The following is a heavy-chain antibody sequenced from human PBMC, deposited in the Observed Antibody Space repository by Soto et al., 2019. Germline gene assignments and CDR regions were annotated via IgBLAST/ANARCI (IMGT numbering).Heavy chain of an antibody. CDR1: GGSTSSSNW. CDR3: ARSQRNLYYYGMDV. V-gene: IGHV4-4*02. CDR2: IYHSGST. Sequence: SETLSLTCAVSGGSTSSSNWWSWVRQPPGKGLEWIGEIYHSGSTNYNPSLKSRVTISVDKSKNQFSLKLSSVTAADTAVYYCARSQRNLYYYGMDVWGQGTTVTVSS. J-gene: IGHJ6*02. D-gene: IGHD6-25*01.